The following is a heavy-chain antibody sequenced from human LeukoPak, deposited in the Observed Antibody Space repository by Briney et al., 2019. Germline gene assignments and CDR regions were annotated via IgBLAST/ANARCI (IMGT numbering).Heavy chain of an antibody. CDR2: INWNGGST. D-gene: IGHD3-22*01. CDR3: ARGINYYDSSGSTRYYFDY. CDR1: GFTFDDYG. J-gene: IGHJ4*02. Sequence: GGSLRLSCAASGFTFDDYGMSWVRQAPGKGLEWVSGINWNGGSTGYADSVKGRFTISRDNAKNSLYLQMNSLRAEDTALYYCARGINYYDSSGSTRYYFDYWGQGTLVTVSS. V-gene: IGHV3-20*04.